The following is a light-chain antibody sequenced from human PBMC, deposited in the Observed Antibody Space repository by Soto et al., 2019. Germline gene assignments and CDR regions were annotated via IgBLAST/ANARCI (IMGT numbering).Light chain of an antibody. J-gene: IGKJ1*01. CDR2: AAS. V-gene: IGKV1-27*01. Sequence: DIQMTQSPSSLSASVGDRVTITCRASQGIRNNLVWYQQKPGKPPKFLIYAASTLQSGVPSRFSVSGSGTDFTLTNSSLHTEDVATYYCQKYNTAPWTFGQGTKVEIK. CDR1: QGIRNN. CDR3: QKYNTAPWT.